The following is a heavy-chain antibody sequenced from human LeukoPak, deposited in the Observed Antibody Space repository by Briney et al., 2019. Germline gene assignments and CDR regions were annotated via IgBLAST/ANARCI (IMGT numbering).Heavy chain of an antibody. D-gene: IGHD3-10*01. Sequence: ASVKVSCKASGGTFSSYAISWVRQAPGQGLEWMGGIIPIFGTANYAQKFQGRVTITTDESTSTAYMELSSLRSEDTAVYYCAGSLPGRRPNLEDYYYHMDVWGKGTTVTVSS. CDR2: IIPIFGTA. J-gene: IGHJ6*03. CDR1: GGTFSSYA. V-gene: IGHV1-69*05. CDR3: AGSLPGRRPNLEDYYYHMDV.